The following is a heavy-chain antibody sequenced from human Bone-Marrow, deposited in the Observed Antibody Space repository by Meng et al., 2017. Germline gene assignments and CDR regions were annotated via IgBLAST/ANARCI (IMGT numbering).Heavy chain of an antibody. J-gene: IGHJ4*02. CDR3: AREGDSSGPNFDY. V-gene: IGHV3-33*01. Sequence: QGQLVESGGGVVQPGRSRRLSCAASGFTFSSYGMHWVRQAPGKGLEWVAVIWYDGSNKYYADSVKGRFTISRDNSKNTLYLQMNSLRAEDTAVYYCAREGDSSGPNFDYWGQGTLVTVAS. CDR1: GFTFSSYG. D-gene: IGHD6-19*01. CDR2: IWYDGSNK.